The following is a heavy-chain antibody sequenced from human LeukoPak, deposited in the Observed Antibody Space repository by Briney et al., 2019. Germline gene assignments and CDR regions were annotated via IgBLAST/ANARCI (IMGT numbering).Heavy chain of an antibody. CDR3: VRHERSVAVAGSFDF. V-gene: IGHV4-34*01. Sequence: SETLSLTCAVYGGSFSGYYWSWIRQPPGKGLEWIGSIYFSGTTHYNPSLKSRVTISVDTSKNNFSLKLTSLTVADTAVYYCVRHERSVAVAGSFDFWGQGTLVTVSS. J-gene: IGHJ4*02. CDR1: GGSFSGYY. D-gene: IGHD6-19*01. CDR2: IYFSGTT.